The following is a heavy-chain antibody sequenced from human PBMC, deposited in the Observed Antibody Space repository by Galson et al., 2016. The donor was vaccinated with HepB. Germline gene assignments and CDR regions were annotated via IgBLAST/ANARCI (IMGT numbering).Heavy chain of an antibody. CDR1: GGSISSSRYS. CDR2: LYYSGST. Sequence: ETLSLTCTVSGGSISSSRYSWGWIRQPPGKGLEWIGCLYYSGSTYYNSSLKSRVTISVDTSKNQFSLNLSAMTAADTAVYYCARYCSSTSCSRYGDILTGYDGPFWGQGTLVTVSS. V-gene: IGHV4-39*01. CDR3: ARYCSSTSCSRYGDILTGYDGPF. J-gene: IGHJ4*02. D-gene: IGHD2-2*01.